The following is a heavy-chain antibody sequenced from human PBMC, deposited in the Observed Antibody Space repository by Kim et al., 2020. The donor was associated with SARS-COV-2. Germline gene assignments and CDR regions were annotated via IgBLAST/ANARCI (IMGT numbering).Heavy chain of an antibody. CDR3: ASALSDGLAFDY. CDR2: IYSGGST. V-gene: IGHV3-53*01. CDR1: GFTVSINY. D-gene: IGHD6-19*01. Sequence: GGSLRLSCAASGFTVSINYMSWVRQAPGKGLEWVSVIYSGGSTYYADSVQGRFPISRDNSKNKLYLQLNSLRAEDTAVYYCASALSDGLAFDYWGQGTLVTLSS. J-gene: IGHJ4*02.